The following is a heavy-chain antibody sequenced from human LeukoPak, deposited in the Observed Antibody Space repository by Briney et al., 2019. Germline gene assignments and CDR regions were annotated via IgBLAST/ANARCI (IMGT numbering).Heavy chain of an antibody. CDR3: ARRTRVRGLPGLGYCYYYYMDV. J-gene: IGHJ6*03. D-gene: IGHD3-10*01. V-gene: IGHV3-33*01. CDR1: GFTFGSYG. Sequence: PGGSLRLSCAASGFTFGSYGMHWVRQAPGKGLEWVAVIWYDGSNKYYADSVKGRFTISRDNSKNTLYLQMNSLRAEDTAVYYCARRTRVRGLPGLGYCYYYYMDVWGKGTTVTVSS. CDR2: IWYDGSNK.